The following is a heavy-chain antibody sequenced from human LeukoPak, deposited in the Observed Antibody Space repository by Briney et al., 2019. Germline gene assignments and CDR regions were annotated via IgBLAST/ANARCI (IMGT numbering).Heavy chain of an antibody. J-gene: IGHJ4*02. Sequence: SETLSLTCTVSGGSISSSSYYWSWIRQPPGKGLEWIGYIYYSGSTNYNPPLKSRVTISVDTSKNQFSLKLSSVTAADTAVYYCARGAYGSGSYYNNPYLHHEYYFDYWGQGTLVTVSS. D-gene: IGHD3-10*01. V-gene: IGHV4-61*01. CDR3: ARGAYGSGSYYNNPYLHHEYYFDY. CDR1: GGSISSSSYY. CDR2: IYYSGST.